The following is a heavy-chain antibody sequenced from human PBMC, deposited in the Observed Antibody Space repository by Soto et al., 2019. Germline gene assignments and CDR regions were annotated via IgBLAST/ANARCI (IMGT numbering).Heavy chain of an antibody. D-gene: IGHD1-1*01. V-gene: IGHV4-4*02. CDR2: IYHSGST. J-gene: IGHJ5*02. CDR3: ATPWGNNWNDVA. CDR1: GGSISGANW. Sequence: SETLSLTCAVSGGSISGANWWTWVRQPPGKGLEWIGEIYHSGSTNYNPSLKSRVTISVDKSKNRFSLKLTSVTAADTAVYYCATPWGNNWNDVAWGQGALVTVSS.